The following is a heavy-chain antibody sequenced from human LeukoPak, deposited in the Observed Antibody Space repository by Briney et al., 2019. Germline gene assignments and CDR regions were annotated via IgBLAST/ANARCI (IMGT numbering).Heavy chain of an antibody. Sequence: PSETLSLTCTVSGVSVSSGRHYWSWIRQPPGKGLEWFGYIYHSGSTNYNPSLKSRVTMSVDTSKNQFSLKLSSVTAADTAVYYCARVSSGWYTHFDYWGQGTLVTVSS. V-gene: IGHV4-61*01. J-gene: IGHJ4*02. CDR3: ARVSSGWYTHFDY. CDR1: GVSVSSGRHY. CDR2: IYHSGST. D-gene: IGHD6-19*01.